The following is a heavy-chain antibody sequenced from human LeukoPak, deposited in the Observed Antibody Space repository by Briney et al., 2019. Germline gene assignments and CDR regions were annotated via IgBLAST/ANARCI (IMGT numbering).Heavy chain of an antibody. CDR3: ARGGRYSSRLNWFDP. V-gene: IGHV4-34*01. Sequence: SETLSLTCAVYGGSFSGYYWSWIRQPPGEGLEWIGEINQSGSTNYNPSLKSRVTISVDTSKNQFPLKLSSVTAADTAVYYCARGGRYSSRLNWFDPWGQGTLVTVSS. J-gene: IGHJ5*02. CDR2: INQSGST. CDR1: GGSFSGYY. D-gene: IGHD6-13*01.